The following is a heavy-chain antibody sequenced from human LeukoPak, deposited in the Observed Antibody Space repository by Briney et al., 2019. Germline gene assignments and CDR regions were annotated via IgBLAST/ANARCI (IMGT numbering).Heavy chain of an antibody. D-gene: IGHD1-26*01. CDR1: GFTFSSYA. J-gene: IGHJ4*02. Sequence: GGSLRLSCAASGFTFSSYAMSWVRQAPGKGLEWVSVIYSGGSTYYADSVKGRFTISRDNSKNTLYLQMNSLRAEDTAVYYCARGVVGAQFDYWGQGTLVTVSS. CDR2: IYSGGST. V-gene: IGHV3-53*01. CDR3: ARGVVGAQFDY.